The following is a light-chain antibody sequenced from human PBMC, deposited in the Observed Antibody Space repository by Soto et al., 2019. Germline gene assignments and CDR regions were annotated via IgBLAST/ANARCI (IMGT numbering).Light chain of an antibody. CDR1: QGINNW. CDR3: QQANSFPLT. J-gene: IGKJ4*01. V-gene: IGKV1-12*01. CDR2: AAS. Sequence: DIQMTQSPSSVSAAVGDRVTITCRASQGINNWLAGYQQKPGKAPQLLISAASTLRSGVPSRFSGSGSGTDFILTISNLQPEDFATYFCQQANSFPLTFGGGTRVEI.